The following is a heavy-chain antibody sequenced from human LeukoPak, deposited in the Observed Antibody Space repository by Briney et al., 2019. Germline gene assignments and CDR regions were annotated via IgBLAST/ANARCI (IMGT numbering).Heavy chain of an antibody. Sequence: SQTLSLTCTVSGGSISSGGYYWSWIRQHPGKGLEWIGYIYYSGSTHYNPSLKSRVTISVDTSKNQFSLKLSSVTAADTAVYYCARDMTDWWFDPWGQGALVTVSS. D-gene: IGHD3-9*01. CDR3: ARDMTDWWFDP. J-gene: IGHJ5*02. CDR1: GGSISSGGYY. V-gene: IGHV4-31*03. CDR2: IYYSGST.